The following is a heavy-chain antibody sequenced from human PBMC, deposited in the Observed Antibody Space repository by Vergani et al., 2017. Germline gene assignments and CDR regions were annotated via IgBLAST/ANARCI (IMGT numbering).Heavy chain of an antibody. D-gene: IGHD3-22*01. CDR2: ISWDGGST. V-gene: IGHV3-43*01. CDR3: AKGSYYESSGYYLPM. J-gene: IGHJ4*02. Sequence: EVQLVESGGVVVQPGGSLRLSCAASGFTFDDYTMHWVRQPPGKGLEWVSIISWDGGSTYYADSVKGRFTISRDNSKNSLYLQMNSLGTEDTALYYCAKGSYYESSGYYLPMWGQGTLVTVSS. CDR1: GFTFDDYT.